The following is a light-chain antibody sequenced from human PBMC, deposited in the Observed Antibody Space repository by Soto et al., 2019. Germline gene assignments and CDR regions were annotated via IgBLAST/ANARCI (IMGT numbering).Light chain of an antibody. J-gene: IGKJ1*01. CDR2: DAF. V-gene: IGKV3-11*01. CDR3: QHRFSWPPA. Sequence: IVFAQSPAPPSFSPRERAPPSYRASQSISNSLAWYQQKPGQAPRLIINDAFNRATGIPARFSGSGSGTDFTLTISGLEPEDFAVYYCQHRFSWPPAFGQGTKVDIK. CDR1: QSISNS.